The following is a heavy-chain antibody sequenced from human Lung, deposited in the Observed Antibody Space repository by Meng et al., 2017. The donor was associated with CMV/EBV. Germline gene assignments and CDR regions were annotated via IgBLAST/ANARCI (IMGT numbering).Heavy chain of an antibody. Sequence: SCAASGFTFSNYAMHWVRQAPGKGLEWVAVISYDGSNKYYADSVKGRFTISRDDSKNTLYLQMNSLRAEDTAVYYCATGDLVVMIAIPLDYWGQGKXVNGAS. CDR3: ATGDLVVMIAIPLDY. V-gene: IGHV3-30-3*01. CDR1: GFTFSNYA. J-gene: IGHJ4*02. CDR2: ISYDGSNK. D-gene: IGHD2-21*01.